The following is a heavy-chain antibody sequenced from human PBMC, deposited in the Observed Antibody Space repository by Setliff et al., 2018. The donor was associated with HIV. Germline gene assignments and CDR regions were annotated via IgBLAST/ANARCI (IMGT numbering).Heavy chain of an antibody. J-gene: IGHJ6*03. CDR2: IYTSGRT. CDR3: ASLNGSESPYIYYYYMDV. V-gene: IGHV4-61*02. D-gene: IGHD3-10*01. Sequence: SETLSLTCTVSGGSISSGSYYWSWIRQPAGKGLEWIGLIYTSGRTNYNPSLKSRVTISIDTSKNQISLKLSSVTAADTAVYYCASLNGSESPYIYYYYMDVWGKGTTVTVSS. CDR1: GGSISSGSYY.